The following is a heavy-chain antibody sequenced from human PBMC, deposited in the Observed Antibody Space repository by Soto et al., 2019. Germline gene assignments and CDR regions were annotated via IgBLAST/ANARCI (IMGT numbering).Heavy chain of an antibody. CDR3: ARDGRDLHPRDGYYYYYGMDV. D-gene: IGHD1-26*01. Sequence: EVQLVESGGGLVQPGGSLRLSCAASGFTFSSYDMHWVRQATGKGLEWVSAIGTAGDTYYPGSVKGRFTISRENAKNSLYLQMNSLRAEDTAVYYCARDGRDLHPRDGYYYYYGMDVWGQGTTVTVSS. V-gene: IGHV3-13*01. CDR1: GFTFSSYD. J-gene: IGHJ6*02. CDR2: IGTAGDT.